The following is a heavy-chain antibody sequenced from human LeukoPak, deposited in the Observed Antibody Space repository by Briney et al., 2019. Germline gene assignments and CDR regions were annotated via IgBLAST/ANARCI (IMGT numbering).Heavy chain of an antibody. J-gene: IGHJ6*03. CDR1: GGSISSGSYY. CDR2: IYTSGST. CDR3: ARDVYDFWSGSYYYYMDV. D-gene: IGHD3-3*01. Sequence: SSETLSLTCTVSGGSISSGSYYWSWIRQPAGKGLEWIGRIYTSGSTNYNPSLKSRVTISVDTSKNQFSLKLSSVTAADTAVYYCARDVYDFWSGSYYYYMDVWGKGTTVTVSS. V-gene: IGHV4-61*02.